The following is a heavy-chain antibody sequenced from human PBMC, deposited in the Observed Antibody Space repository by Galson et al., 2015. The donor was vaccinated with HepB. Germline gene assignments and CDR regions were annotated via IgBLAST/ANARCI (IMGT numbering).Heavy chain of an antibody. D-gene: IGHD5-12*01. V-gene: IGHV4-31*03. CDR3: ARVSYSGYDYFDY. Sequence: LSLTCTVSGDSIRSGGYYWSWIHQHPGKGLEWIGYIYYSGRTYPHPSLESRLTISVDTSKNQFSLKLRSVTAADTAVYYCARVSYSGYDYFDYWGQGTLVTVSS. J-gene: IGHJ4*02. CDR1: GDSIRSGGYY. CDR2: IYYSGRT.